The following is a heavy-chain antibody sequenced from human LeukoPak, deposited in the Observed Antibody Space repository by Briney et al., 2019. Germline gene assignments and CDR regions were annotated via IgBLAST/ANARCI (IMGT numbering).Heavy chain of an antibody. V-gene: IGHV4-34*01. CDR3: VRGGGRPSARPHHYYLDL. CDR1: GGSFSGYY. CDR2: INHSGST. J-gene: IGHJ6*03. Sequence: SSETLSLTCAVYGGSFSGYYWSWIRQPPGKGLEWIGEINHSGSTNYNPSLKSRVTISVDTSKNQFSLNLSSVTAADTAVYYCVRGGGRPSARPHHYYLDLCRKRTPVPVSS.